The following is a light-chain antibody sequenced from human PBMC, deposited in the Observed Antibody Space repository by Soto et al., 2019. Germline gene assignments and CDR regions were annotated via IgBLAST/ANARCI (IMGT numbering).Light chain of an antibody. CDR1: SSDVGGYNY. Sequence: QSVLTQPPSASGSPGQSVTISCTGTSSDVGGYNYVSWYQHHPGKAPKLMIYEVTKRPSGVPDRFSGSKSGNTASLTVSGLRAEDEADYYCSSYAGSIHDVFGTGTKLTVL. V-gene: IGLV2-8*01. J-gene: IGLJ1*01. CDR2: EVT. CDR3: SSYAGSIHDV.